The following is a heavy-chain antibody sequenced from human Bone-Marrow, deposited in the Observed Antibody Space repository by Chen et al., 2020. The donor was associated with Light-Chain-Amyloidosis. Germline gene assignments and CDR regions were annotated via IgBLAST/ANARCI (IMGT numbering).Heavy chain of an antibody. CDR2: IDPSDSYT. J-gene: IGHJ1*01. CDR3: ARRGCSSTSCYTASSSSIHH. Sequence: GESLRISCKGSGYSFTNYWISWVRQMPGKGLEWMGRIDPSDSYTNYSPSFHGHVTISTDKSISTAYLQWNSLKASDTAIYYCARRGCSSTSCYTASSSSIHHWGQGPLVTV. V-gene: IGHV5-10-1*01. CDR1: GYSFTNYW. D-gene: IGHD2-2*02.